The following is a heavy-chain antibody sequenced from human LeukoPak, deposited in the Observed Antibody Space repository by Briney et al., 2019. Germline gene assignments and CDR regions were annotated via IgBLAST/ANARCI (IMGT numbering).Heavy chain of an antibody. CDR3: ARGYSSSVHY. CDR2: INPGGGTT. J-gene: IGHJ4*02. CDR1: GYTFTSYY. V-gene: IGHV1-46*01. D-gene: IGHD6-13*01. Sequence: ASVTVSFKASGYTFTSYYIHWVRQAPGQGLEWMGIINPGGGTTSSPQKFQGRVTITRDTSTSTVYLELSSLRSEDTAVYYCARGYSSSVHYWGQGNLGTVSS.